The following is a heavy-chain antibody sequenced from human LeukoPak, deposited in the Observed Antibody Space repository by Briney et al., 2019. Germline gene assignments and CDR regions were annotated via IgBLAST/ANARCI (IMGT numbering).Heavy chain of an antibody. V-gene: IGHV2-5*02. J-gene: IGHJ3*02. Sequence: SGPTLVNPTQTLTLTCTFSGFSLSTSGVAVGWIRQPPGKALEWLALIYWDDDKRYSPSLKSRLSITKDTSKNQVVLTMTNMDPVDTATYYCAHSEDIALVHDAFDIWGQGTMVTVSS. CDR3: AHSEDIALVHDAFDI. CDR1: GFSLSTSGVA. D-gene: IGHD5-18*01. CDR2: IYWDDDK.